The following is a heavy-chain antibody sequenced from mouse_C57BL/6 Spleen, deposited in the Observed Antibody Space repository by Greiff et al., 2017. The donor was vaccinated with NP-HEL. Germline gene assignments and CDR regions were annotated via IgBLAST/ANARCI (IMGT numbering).Heavy chain of an antibody. J-gene: IGHJ2*01. D-gene: IGHD2-4*01. CDR3: ARHRDYNFDY. CDR2: ISSGGSYT. V-gene: IGHV5-6*01. Sequence: EVNLVESGGDLVKPGGSLKLSCAASGFTFSSYGMSWVRQTPDKRLEWVATISSGGSYTYYPDSVKGRFTISRDNAKNTLYLQMSSLKSEDTAMYYCARHRDYNFDYWGQGTTLTVSS. CDR1: GFTFSSYG.